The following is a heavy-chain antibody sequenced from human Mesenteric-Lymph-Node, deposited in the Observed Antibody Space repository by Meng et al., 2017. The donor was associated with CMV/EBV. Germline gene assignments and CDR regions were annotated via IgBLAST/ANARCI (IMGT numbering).Heavy chain of an antibody. CDR2: IYYSGHT. CDR1: GGSISGYY. V-gene: IGHV4-59*01. CDR3: ARESSGSGRNNWFDP. D-gene: IGHD3-10*01. Sequence: SETLSLTCTVSGGSISGYYWSWIRQPPGKGLEWIGFIYYSGHTKSNPSLESRVTMSADTSKNQLSLRLTSVTAADTAGYYCARESSGSGRNNWFDPWGQGTLVTVSS. J-gene: IGHJ5*02.